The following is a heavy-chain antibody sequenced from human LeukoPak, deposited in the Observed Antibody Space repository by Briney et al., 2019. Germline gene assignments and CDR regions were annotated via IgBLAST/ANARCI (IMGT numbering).Heavy chain of an antibody. CDR2: IREDGGKQ. Sequence: GGSLRLSCAASGFNFDNFWMSWVRQAPGKGLEWVANIREDGGKQNYVDSVKGRFTISRDNAKSSVYLQLNSLRADDTAVYYCAKSSGIAAAGNNWFDPWGQGTLVTVSS. V-gene: IGHV3-7*03. D-gene: IGHD6-13*01. J-gene: IGHJ5*02. CDR1: GFNFDNFW. CDR3: AKSSGIAAAGNNWFDP.